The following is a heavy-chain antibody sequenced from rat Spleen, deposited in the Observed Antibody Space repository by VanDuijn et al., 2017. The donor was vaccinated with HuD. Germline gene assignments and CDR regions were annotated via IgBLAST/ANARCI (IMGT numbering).Heavy chain of an antibody. Sequence: EVQLVESDGGLVQPGRSLKLSCAASGFTFSDYYMAWVRQAPTKGLEWVATISYGDSSGHSGTYYRDSVKGRFTISRDNAKSTLYLQVDSLRSEDTATYYCARQDTSGYSNWFAYWGQGTLVTVSS. D-gene: IGHD4-3*01. CDR2: ISYGDSSGHSGT. CDR1: GFTFSDYY. J-gene: IGHJ3*01. CDR3: ARQDTSGYSNWFAY. V-gene: IGHV5-29*01.